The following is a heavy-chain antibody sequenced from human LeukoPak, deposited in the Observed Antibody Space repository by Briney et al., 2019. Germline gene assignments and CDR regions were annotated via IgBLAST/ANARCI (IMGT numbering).Heavy chain of an antibody. Sequence: SETLSLTCAVYGGSFSGYYWSWIRQPPGKGLEWIGEINHSGSTYYNPSLKSRVTISVDTSKNQFSLKLSSVTAADTAVYYCARALLGDYRYYYYYMDVWGKGTTVTVSS. CDR3: ARALLGDYRYYYYYMDV. CDR1: GGSFSGYY. D-gene: IGHD4-17*01. CDR2: INHSGST. J-gene: IGHJ6*03. V-gene: IGHV4-34*01.